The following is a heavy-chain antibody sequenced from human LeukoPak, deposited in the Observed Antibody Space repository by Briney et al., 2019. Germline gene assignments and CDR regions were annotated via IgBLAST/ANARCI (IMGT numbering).Heavy chain of an antibody. J-gene: IGHJ4*02. V-gene: IGHV1-18*01. D-gene: IGHD3-10*01. CDR1: GYTFTSHG. Sequence: GASVKVSCKASGYTFTSHGISWVRQAPGQGLEWMGWISAYNGDTRFAQKLQGRVTITADESTSTAYMDLRSLRSDDTAVYYCVRDGYGLQKGYFDYWGQGTLVSVSS. CDR3: VRDGYGLQKGYFDY. CDR2: ISAYNGDT.